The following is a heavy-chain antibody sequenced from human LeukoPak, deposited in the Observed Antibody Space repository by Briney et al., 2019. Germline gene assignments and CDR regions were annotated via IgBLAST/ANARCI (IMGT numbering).Heavy chain of an antibody. CDR2: ISGDGSDT. D-gene: IGHD3-22*01. V-gene: IGHV3-74*03. CDR1: GFTFSTYW. Sequence: PGGSLRLSCAASGFTFSTYWLHWVRQAPGKGRVWVSRISGDGSDTEYADSMKGRFTVSRDNAKNTLYLQMNSLRAEDTAVYYCARVRTDSSGYYYEGFDYWGQGTLVTVSS. J-gene: IGHJ4*02. CDR3: ARVRTDSSGYYYEGFDY.